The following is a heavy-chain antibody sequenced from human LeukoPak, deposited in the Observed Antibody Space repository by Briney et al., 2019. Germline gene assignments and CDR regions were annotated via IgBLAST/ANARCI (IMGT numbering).Heavy chain of an antibody. CDR1: GGSISSSSYY. CDR3: ARGMIADY. D-gene: IGHD3-22*01. V-gene: IGHV4-39*07. J-gene: IGHJ4*02. CDR2: IYYSGST. Sequence: KPSETLSLTCTVSGGSISSSSYYWGWIRQPPGKGLEWIGSIYYSGSTYYNPSLKSRVTISVDTSKDQFSLKLSSVTAADTAVYYCARGMIADYWGQGTLVTVSS.